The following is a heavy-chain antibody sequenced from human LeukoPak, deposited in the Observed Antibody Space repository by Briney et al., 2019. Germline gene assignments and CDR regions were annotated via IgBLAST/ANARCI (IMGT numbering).Heavy chain of an antibody. CDR3: AKSYNGYESKPDY. Sequence: GGSLRLSCAASGFTFSSYAMSWVRQAPGKGLEWVSSISNSGGRTFYTDSVKGRFTISRDNSKIALYLQMNSLRAEDTAVYYCAKSYNGYESKPDYWGQGTLVTVSS. CDR1: GFTFSSYA. V-gene: IGHV3-23*01. J-gene: IGHJ4*02. D-gene: IGHD5-12*01. CDR2: ISNSGGRT.